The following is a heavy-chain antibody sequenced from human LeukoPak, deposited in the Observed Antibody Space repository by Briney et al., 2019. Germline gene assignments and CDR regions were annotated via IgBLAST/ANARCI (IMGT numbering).Heavy chain of an antibody. CDR1: GGSISSSSYY. D-gene: IGHD1-26*01. CDR3: ARDLYLSAYLDF. V-gene: IGHV4-39*07. Sequence: SETLSLTCTVSGGSISSSSYYWGWIRQPPGKGLEWIGSIYYSGSTYSNPSLKSRFTISLDTSKNQFSLKLTSLTAADTAVYYCARDLYLSAYLDFWGQGILVTVSS. J-gene: IGHJ4*02. CDR2: IYYSGST.